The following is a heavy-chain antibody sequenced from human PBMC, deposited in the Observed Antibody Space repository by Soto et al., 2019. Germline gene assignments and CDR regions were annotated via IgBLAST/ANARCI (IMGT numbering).Heavy chain of an antibody. J-gene: IGHJ4*02. D-gene: IGHD3-9*01. Sequence: SETLSLTCSVSDDSINSDKYYWGWIRQPPGKGLEWIGSIYYRGNAYYNQSLQTQVTISLDKSKSQFSLKLNSVTATDSAVYFCARLEGLATISYYFDFWGPGALVTVSS. CDR1: DDSINSDKYY. CDR3: ARLEGLATISYYFDF. CDR2: IYYRGNA. V-gene: IGHV4-39*01.